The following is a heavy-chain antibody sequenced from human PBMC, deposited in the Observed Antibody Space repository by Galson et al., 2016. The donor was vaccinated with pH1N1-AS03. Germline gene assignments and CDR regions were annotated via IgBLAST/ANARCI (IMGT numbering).Heavy chain of an antibody. Sequence: LRLSCAASGFTFNNFAMAWVRQCPGKGLEWVSGISGSGVTTYYADSVKGRFTLSRDNFKSTLHLQMSSLTVADTAIYFCVKGDNWDSPSMTFYYWGQGTLVTVSS. CDR1: GFTFNNFA. J-gene: IGHJ4*02. CDR2: ISGSGVTT. V-gene: IGHV3-23*01. D-gene: IGHD2/OR15-2a*01. CDR3: VKGDNWDSPSMTFYY.